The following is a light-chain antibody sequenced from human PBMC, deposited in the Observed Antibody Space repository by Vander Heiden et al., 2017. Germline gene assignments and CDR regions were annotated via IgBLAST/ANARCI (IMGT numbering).Light chain of an antibody. J-gene: IGKJ4*01. Sequence: DIQMTQSPSTLSASVGDRVIITCRASQSISSWLAWYQQKPGKAPKLLIYMASRLESGVPSRFSGSGSGTEFTLTISSLQPDDFATYYCQQYNSYSVTFGGGTKVEIK. CDR1: QSISSW. CDR2: MAS. V-gene: IGKV1-5*03. CDR3: QQYNSYSVT.